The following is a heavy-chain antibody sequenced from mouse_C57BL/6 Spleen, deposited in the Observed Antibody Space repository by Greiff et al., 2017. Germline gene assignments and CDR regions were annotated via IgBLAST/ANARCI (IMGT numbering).Heavy chain of an antibody. CDR2: FYPGDGDT. D-gene: IGHD1-1*01. CDR1: GYAFSSYW. Sequence: QVQLQQSGAELVKPGASVKISCKASGYAFSSYWMNWVKQRSGQGLEWIGQFYPGDGDTNYNGKFKGKATLTADKSSSTAYMQLSSLTSEDSAVYFCARWTTTVPFDYWGQGTTLTVSS. CDR3: ARWTTTVPFDY. J-gene: IGHJ2*01. V-gene: IGHV1-80*01.